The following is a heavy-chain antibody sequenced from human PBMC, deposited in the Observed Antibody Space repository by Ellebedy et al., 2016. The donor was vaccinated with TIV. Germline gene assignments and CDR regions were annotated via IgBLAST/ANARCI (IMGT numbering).Heavy chain of an antibody. CDR2: ISGSGGST. CDR1: GFALRNYA. V-gene: IGHV3-23*01. Sequence: GESLKISCAASGFALRNYAMSWVRQAPGKGLEWVSEISGSGGSTYYADSVKGRFTISRDNSKNTLFLQMNSLTADDTAVYYCTAWEQLSWFDPWGQGTLVTVSS. J-gene: IGHJ5*02. D-gene: IGHD1-26*01. CDR3: TAWEQLSWFDP.